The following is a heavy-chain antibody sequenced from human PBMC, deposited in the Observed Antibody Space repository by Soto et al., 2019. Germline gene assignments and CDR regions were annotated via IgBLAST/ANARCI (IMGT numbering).Heavy chain of an antibody. D-gene: IGHD1-20*01. CDR1: GGSISSGGYY. CDR3: ARVGGINWFDP. J-gene: IGHJ5*02. Sequence: QVQLQESGPGLVKPSQTLSLTCTVSGGSISSGGYYWSWIRQHPGKGLEWIGYIYSRGSTYYNPSHSGGXTXSXXTAKHLFSLKLSSVAAADTAVYYCARVGGINWFDPWGQGTLVTGSS. V-gene: IGHV4-31*03. CDR2: IYSRGST.